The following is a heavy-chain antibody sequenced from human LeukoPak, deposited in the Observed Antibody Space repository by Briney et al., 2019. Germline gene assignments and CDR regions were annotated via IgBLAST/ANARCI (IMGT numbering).Heavy chain of an antibody. J-gene: IGHJ4*02. Sequence: GGSLRLSCAASEFTFSAYAMHWVRQAPGKGLEWVAVISSDGSNEDSADSVKGRFTIFRDNSKKTLSLQMNSLRAEDTAVYYCARPNYFDSSGYYFWGQGTLVTVSS. CDR2: ISSDGSNE. CDR1: EFTFSAYA. V-gene: IGHV3-30*04. CDR3: ARPNYFDSSGYYF. D-gene: IGHD3-22*01.